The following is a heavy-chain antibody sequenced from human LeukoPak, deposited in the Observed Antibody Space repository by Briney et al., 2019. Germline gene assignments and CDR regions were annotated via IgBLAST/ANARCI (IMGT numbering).Heavy chain of an antibody. D-gene: IGHD6-19*01. CDR2: INHSVST. CDR1: GGSFSGYY. CDR3: ARGKNSGWYFRETPAPYYFDY. V-gene: IGHV4-34*01. J-gene: IGHJ4*02. Sequence: PSETLSLTCAVYGGSFSGYYCSSSRQPPSNELEWIGGINHSVSTNYNPSLKSRVTISVDTSKNQFSLKLSSVTVADTAVYYCARGKNSGWYFRETPAPYYFDYWGQGTLVTVSS.